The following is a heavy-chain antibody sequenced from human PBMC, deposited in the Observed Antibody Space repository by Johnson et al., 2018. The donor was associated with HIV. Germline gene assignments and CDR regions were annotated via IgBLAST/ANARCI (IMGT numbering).Heavy chain of an antibody. CDR2: ISYDGSNK. CDR1: GFTFSSYA. V-gene: IGHV3-30-3*01. J-gene: IGHJ3*02. Sequence: QVQLVESGGGVVQPGRSLRLSCAASGFTFSSYAMHWVRQAPGKGLEWVAVISYDGSNKYYADSVKGRFTISRDNSKNTLYLQMSSLKAEDTAVYYCARVRRSGTYYVDAFDIWGQGTMVTVSS. D-gene: IGHD1-26*01. CDR3: ARVRRSGTYYVDAFDI.